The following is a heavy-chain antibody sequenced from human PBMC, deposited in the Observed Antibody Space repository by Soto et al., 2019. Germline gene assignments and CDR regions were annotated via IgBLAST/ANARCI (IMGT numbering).Heavy chain of an antibody. CDR3: AREGVAPYYYYGMDV. J-gene: IGHJ6*02. V-gene: IGHV1-3*01. Sequence: ASVKVSCKASGYAFTSYAMHWVRQAPGQRLEWMGWINPGNGNTNYAQTFQGRVTMTTDTSTSTVHMEVRSLRSDDTAVYYCAREGVAPYYYYGMDVWGQGTPVTVSS. CDR1: GYAFTSYA. D-gene: IGHD5-12*01. CDR2: INPGNGNT.